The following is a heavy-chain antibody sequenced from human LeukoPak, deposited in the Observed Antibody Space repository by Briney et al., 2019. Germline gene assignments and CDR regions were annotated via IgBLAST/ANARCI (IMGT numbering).Heavy chain of an antibody. CDR2: LNHSGST. CDR3: ARDHIVVVPAAISLNYYYYGMDV. V-gene: IGHV4-34*01. D-gene: IGHD2-2*01. Sequence: PSETLSLTCAVYGGSFSGYYWRWIRQPPGKGLEWIGELNHSGSTNYNPSLTSRVTISVDTSKNQFSLKLSSVTAADTAVYYCARDHIVVVPAAISLNYYYYGMDVWGQGTTVTISS. CDR1: GGSFSGYY. J-gene: IGHJ6*02.